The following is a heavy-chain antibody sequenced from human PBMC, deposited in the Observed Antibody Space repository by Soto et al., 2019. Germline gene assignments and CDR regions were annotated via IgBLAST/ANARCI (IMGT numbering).Heavy chain of an antibody. J-gene: IGHJ6*03. CDR2: ISGSGGAI. D-gene: IGHD3-3*01. Sequence: GGSLRLSCAASGFAFSDYAMTWVRQAPGKGLEWVSGISGSGGAIYYADSLRGRFTISRDNSKNTLYLQIDSLRLEDTAVYYCGKDREPRDLYYYYYYMDVWGKGTTVTVSS. CDR1: GFAFSDYA. CDR3: GKDREPRDLYYYYYYMDV. V-gene: IGHV3-23*01.